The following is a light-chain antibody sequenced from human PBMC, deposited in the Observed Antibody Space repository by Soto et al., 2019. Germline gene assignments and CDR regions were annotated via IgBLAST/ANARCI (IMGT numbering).Light chain of an antibody. CDR1: SSNIGSNI. V-gene: IGLV1-44*01. Sequence: QSVLSQPPSASETPGQRVTISCSGSSSNIGSNIVNWYQHVPGSAPKILIYTNDQRPSWVPDRYSGAKSGTSASLAISGLQSDDEADYYCAAWDDSLNGYVFGTGTKVTVL. CDR3: AAWDDSLNGYV. CDR2: TND. J-gene: IGLJ1*01.